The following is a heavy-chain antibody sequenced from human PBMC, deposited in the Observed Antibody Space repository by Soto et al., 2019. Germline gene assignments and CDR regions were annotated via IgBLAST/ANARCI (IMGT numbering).Heavy chain of an antibody. CDR1: GYTFTSYY. J-gene: IGHJ4*02. Sequence: QVQLVQSGAEVKKPGASVKVSCKASGYTFTSYYMHWVRQAPGQGLEWMGWINPNSGGTNYAQKFQGWVTMTRDTSISTAYMELSRLRSDDTAMYYCARSDQGVTPFDYWGQGTLVTVSS. V-gene: IGHV1-2*04. CDR2: INPNSGGT. CDR3: ARSDQGVTPFDY. D-gene: IGHD4-4*01.